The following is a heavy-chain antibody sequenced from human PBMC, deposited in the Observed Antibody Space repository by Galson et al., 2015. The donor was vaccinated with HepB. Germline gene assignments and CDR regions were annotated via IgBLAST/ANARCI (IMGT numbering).Heavy chain of an antibody. D-gene: IGHD1-26*01. CDR2: IDWDDDK. V-gene: IGHV2-70*04. CDR3: ARMALFGSYFSRGAFDI. J-gene: IGHJ3*02. CDR1: GFSLSTSGMR. Sequence: PALVKPTQTLTLTCTFSGFSLSTSGMRVSWIRQPPGKALEWLARIDWDDDKFYGTSLKTRLTISKDTSKNQVVLTMTNMDPVDTATYYCARMALFGSYFSRGAFDIWGQGTMVTVSS.